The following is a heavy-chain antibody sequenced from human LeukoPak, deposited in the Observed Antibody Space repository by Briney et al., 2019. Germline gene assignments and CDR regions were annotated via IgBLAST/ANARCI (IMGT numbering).Heavy chain of an antibody. CDR3: AKGYDLTLDVAFDI. J-gene: IGHJ3*02. CDR1: GFTFDDYA. Sequence: PGGSLRLSCAASGFTFDDYAMHWVRQAPGKGLEWVSGISWNSGSIGYADSVKGRFTISRDNAKNSLYLQMNSLRTEDMALYYCAKGYDLTLDVAFDIWGQGTMVTVSS. CDR2: ISWNSGSI. D-gene: IGHD1-1*01. V-gene: IGHV3-9*03.